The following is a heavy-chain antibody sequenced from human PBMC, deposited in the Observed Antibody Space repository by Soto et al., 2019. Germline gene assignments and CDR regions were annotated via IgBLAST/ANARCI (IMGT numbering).Heavy chain of an antibody. Sequence: QVQLVESGGGVVQPGRSLRLSCAASGFTFSSYGMHWVRQAPGKGLEWVAVISYDGSNKYYADSVKGRFTISRDNSKNTLYLQMNSLRAEDTAVYYCAKAPSLYCSSTSCYNPFDYWGQGTLVTVSS. CDR3: AKAPSLYCSSTSCYNPFDY. D-gene: IGHD2-2*02. CDR2: ISYDGSNK. J-gene: IGHJ4*02. CDR1: GFTFSSYG. V-gene: IGHV3-30*18.